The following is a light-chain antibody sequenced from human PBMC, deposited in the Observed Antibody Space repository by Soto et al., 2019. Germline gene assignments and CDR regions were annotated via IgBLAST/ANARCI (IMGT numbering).Light chain of an antibody. CDR3: QQYAGYWT. V-gene: IGKV1-5*03. J-gene: IGKJ1*01. CDR2: KAS. CDR1: QSISKR. Sequence: DIQMTQSPSTLSASVGERVTITCRASQSISKRLAWYQQKTGKAPKVLIYKASTIRSGVPSRFSGSGSGTEFTLTISSLQPDDFATYYCQQYAGYWTFGQGTKVEIK.